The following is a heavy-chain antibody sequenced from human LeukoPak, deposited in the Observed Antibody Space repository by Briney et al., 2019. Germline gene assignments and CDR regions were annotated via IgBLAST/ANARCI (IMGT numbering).Heavy chain of an antibody. CDR2: INHSGST. CDR3: ARGGDWVNDAFDI. J-gene: IGHJ3*02. D-gene: IGHD2-21*02. CDR1: GGSFSSYY. V-gene: IGHV4-34*01. Sequence: SETLSLTCGVDGGSFSSYYCIWIRQPPGKGLEWIGEINHSGSTNYNPSLKSRVTISVDTSKNQFSLELSSVTAADTAVYYCARGGDWVNDAFDIWGQGTMVTVSS.